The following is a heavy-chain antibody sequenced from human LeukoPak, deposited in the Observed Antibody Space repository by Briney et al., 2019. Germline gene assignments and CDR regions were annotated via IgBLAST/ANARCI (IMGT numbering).Heavy chain of an antibody. Sequence: KPSETLSLTCAVYGGSFSGYYWGWIRQPPGKGLEWIGSIYHSGSTYYNPSLKSRVTISVDTSKNQFSLKLSSVTAADTAVYYCARIWGYYYYYMDVWGKGTTVTVSS. CDR3: ARIWGYYYYYMDV. CDR1: GGSFSGYY. D-gene: IGHD7-27*01. V-gene: IGHV4-38-2*01. CDR2: IYHSGST. J-gene: IGHJ6*03.